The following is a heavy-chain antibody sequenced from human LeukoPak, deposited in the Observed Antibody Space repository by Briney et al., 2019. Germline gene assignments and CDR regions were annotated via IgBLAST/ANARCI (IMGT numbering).Heavy chain of an antibody. J-gene: IGHJ4*02. CDR2: FFTNGNT. CDR1: GFSFSSNY. CDR3: ARERGSYGYFDY. V-gene: IGHV3-66*03. Sequence: PGGSLRLSCVVSGFSFSSNYMSWVRQAPGKGLEWVSSFFTNGNTYYADSVRGRFTISRDNSKNTLYLQMNSLRAEDTAVYYCARERGSYGYFDYWGQGTLVTVSS. D-gene: IGHD5-18*01.